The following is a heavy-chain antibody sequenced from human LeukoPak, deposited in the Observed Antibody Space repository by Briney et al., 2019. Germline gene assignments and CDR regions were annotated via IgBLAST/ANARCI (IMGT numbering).Heavy chain of an antibody. J-gene: IGHJ5*02. CDR3: ARDGGIAAAVHWWFDP. V-gene: IGHV3-30*04. CDR2: ISYDGSNK. Sequence: PGGSLRLSCAASGFTFSSYATHWVRQAPGKGLEWVAVISYDGSNKYYADSVKGRFTISRDNSKNTLYLQMNSLRAEDTAVYYCARDGGIAAAVHWWFDPWGQGTLVTVSS. D-gene: IGHD6-13*01. CDR1: GFTFSSYA.